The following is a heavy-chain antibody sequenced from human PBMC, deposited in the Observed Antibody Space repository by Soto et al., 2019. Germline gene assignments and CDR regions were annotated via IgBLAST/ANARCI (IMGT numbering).Heavy chain of an antibody. D-gene: IGHD2-15*01. CDR3: ASYCSGGTCYYRDAFDI. CDR1: GGSISSGDYY. V-gene: IGHV4-30-4*01. CDR2: IYYSGST. Sequence: SETLSLTCTVSGGSISSGDYYWRWIRQPPGKGLEWIGYIYYSGSTYFNPSLERRVSISVDTSNNQLSLKLSSVTAADAAVDYCASYCSGGTCYYRDAFDIWRQVTRVTVSS. J-gene: IGHJ3*02.